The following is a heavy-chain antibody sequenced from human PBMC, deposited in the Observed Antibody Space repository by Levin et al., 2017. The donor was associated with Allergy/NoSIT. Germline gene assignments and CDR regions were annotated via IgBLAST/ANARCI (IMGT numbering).Heavy chain of an antibody. CDR3: ARGSYYVLYYYYGMDG. D-gene: IGHD1-26*01. CDR2: ISSSGSTI. Sequence: GESLKISCAASGFTFSDYYMSWIRQAPGKGLEWVSYISSSGSTIYYADSVKGRFTISRDNAKNSLYLQMNSLRAEDTAVYYCARGSYYVLYYYYGMDGWGQGTTVTVSS. V-gene: IGHV3-11*01. CDR1: GFTFSDYY. J-gene: IGHJ6*02.